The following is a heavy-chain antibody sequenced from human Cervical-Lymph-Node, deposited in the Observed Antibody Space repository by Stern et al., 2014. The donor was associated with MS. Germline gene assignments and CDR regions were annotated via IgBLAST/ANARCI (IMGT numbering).Heavy chain of an antibody. CDR3: TRGTAAIVYYYYAMDV. Sequence: EVQLVESGGGLVKPGRSLRLSCVGSGFTFSTYSMNWVRQAPGRGLEWVSSISSSSSSIHYAASVKGRFTISRDNAKNSLYLQMNSPRAEDTAVYYCTRGTAAIVYYYYAMDVWGQGTTVTVSS. J-gene: IGHJ6*02. D-gene: IGHD2-2*02. CDR2: ISSSSSSI. V-gene: IGHV3-21*01. CDR1: GFTFSTYS.